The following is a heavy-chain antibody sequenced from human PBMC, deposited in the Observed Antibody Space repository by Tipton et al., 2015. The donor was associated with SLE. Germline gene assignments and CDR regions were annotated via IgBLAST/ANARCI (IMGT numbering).Heavy chain of an antibody. CDR2: INHSGST. Sequence: GLVKPSETLSLTCAVYGGSFSGYYWNWIRQPPGKGLEWIGEINHSGSTNYNPSLKSRVTISFDTSKNQLSLKLSSVTAADTAVYYCARPGNYFDSSGHHDAFDVWGQGTMVTVSS. D-gene: IGHD3-22*01. J-gene: IGHJ3*01. CDR1: GGSFSGYY. CDR3: ARPGNYFDSSGHHDAFDV. V-gene: IGHV4-34*01.